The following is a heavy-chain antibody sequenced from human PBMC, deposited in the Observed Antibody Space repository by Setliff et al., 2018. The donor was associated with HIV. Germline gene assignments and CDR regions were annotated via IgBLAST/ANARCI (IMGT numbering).Heavy chain of an antibody. CDR3: ARGRDCDSSNGLLRSYYTYGMDV. CDR1: GGSLTYYY. CDR2: VVDSGSV. Sequence: SETLSLTCSIYGGSLTYYYWSWLRQSPGKGLEWIGEVVDSGSVNYNPSLKSRVTISVDPSKKEFSLKLASVTAADTAVYFCARGRDCDSSNGLLRSYYTYGMDVWGQGTTVTVSS. D-gene: IGHD3-22*01. J-gene: IGHJ6*02. V-gene: IGHV4-34*01.